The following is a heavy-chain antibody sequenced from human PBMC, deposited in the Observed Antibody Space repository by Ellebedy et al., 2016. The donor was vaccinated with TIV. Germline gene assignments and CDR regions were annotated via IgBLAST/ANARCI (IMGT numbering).Heavy chain of an antibody. CDR3: AREGGVVRGVLDY. CDR1: GFTFSSYE. CDR2: ISSSGSTI. J-gene: IGHJ4*02. Sequence: GESLKISCAASGFTFSSYEMNWVRQAPGKGLEWVSYISSSGSTIYYADSVKGRFTISRDNAKKSLYLQMNSLRAEDPAVYQCAREGGVVRGVLDYWGQGTLVTVSS. V-gene: IGHV3-48*03. D-gene: IGHD3-10*01.